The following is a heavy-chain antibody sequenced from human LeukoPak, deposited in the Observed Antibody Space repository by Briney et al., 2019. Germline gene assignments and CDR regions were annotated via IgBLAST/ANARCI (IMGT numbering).Heavy chain of an antibody. CDR2: IIPIFGTA. CDR3: ARESYGLSLNY. D-gene: IGHD5-18*01. CDR1: GGTFSSYA. Sequence: PVKVSCKASGGTFSSYAISWVRQAPGPGLEWMGRIIPIFGTANYAQKFQGRVTITTDESTRTAYMELSSLRSEDTAVYYCARESYGLSLNYWGQGTLVTVSS. V-gene: IGHV1-69*05. J-gene: IGHJ4*02.